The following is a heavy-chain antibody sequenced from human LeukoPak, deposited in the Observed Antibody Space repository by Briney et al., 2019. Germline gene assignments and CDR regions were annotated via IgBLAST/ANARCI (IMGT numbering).Heavy chain of an antibody. Sequence: ASVKVSCKASGYSFTSHGISWVRQAPGQGLEWMGWISAYNGNTSYAQKLQDRVTMTTDTSTSTAYMELRSLRSDDTAVYYCARGTSILLLNWFDPWGQGTLVTVSS. J-gene: IGHJ5*02. V-gene: IGHV1-18*01. D-gene: IGHD2/OR15-2a*01. CDR1: GYSFTSHG. CDR3: ARGTSILLLNWFDP. CDR2: ISAYNGNT.